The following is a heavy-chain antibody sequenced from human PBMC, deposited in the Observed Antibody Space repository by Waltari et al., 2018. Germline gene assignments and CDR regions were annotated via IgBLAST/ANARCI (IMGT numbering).Heavy chain of an antibody. CDR1: GGTFSSYA. CDR3: ARARDPPNRYCSSTSCYGTAFDI. V-gene: IGHV1-69*01. CDR2: IIPTFGTA. J-gene: IGHJ3*02. D-gene: IGHD2-2*01. Sequence: QVQLVQSGAEVKKPGSSVKVSCKASGGTFSSYAISWVRQAPGQGPEGMGGIIPTFGTANYAQKFQGRVTITADESTSTAYMELSSLRSEDTAVYYCARARDPPNRYCSSTSCYGTAFDIWGQGTMVTVSS.